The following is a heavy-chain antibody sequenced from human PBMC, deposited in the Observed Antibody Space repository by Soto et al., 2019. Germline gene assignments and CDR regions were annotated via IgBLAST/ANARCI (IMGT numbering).Heavy chain of an antibody. Sequence: QVTLKESGPVLVKPTETLTLTCTVSGFSLSNARMGVSWIRQPPGKALEWLAHIFSNDEKSYSTSLKSRLTISXVTXKXPVVLTMTNMDPVDTATYYCARMVTGDLYYYYGMDVWGQGTTVTVSS. CDR3: ARMVTGDLYYYYGMDV. J-gene: IGHJ6*02. V-gene: IGHV2-26*01. CDR1: GFSLSNARMG. CDR2: IFSNDEK. D-gene: IGHD7-27*01.